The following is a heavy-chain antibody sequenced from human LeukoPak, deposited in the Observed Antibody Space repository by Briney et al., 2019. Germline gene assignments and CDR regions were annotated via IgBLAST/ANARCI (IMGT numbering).Heavy chain of an antibody. CDR2: ISGSGGST. D-gene: IGHD6-13*01. Sequence: GGSLRLSCAASGFTFSSYSMNWVRQAPGKGLEWVSAISGSGGSTYYADAVKGRFTISRDSAKNSLYLQMNSLTTEDTAVYYCARDMAAAGDYWGQGTLVTVSS. CDR1: GFTFSSYS. V-gene: IGHV3-21*01. J-gene: IGHJ4*02. CDR3: ARDMAAAGDY.